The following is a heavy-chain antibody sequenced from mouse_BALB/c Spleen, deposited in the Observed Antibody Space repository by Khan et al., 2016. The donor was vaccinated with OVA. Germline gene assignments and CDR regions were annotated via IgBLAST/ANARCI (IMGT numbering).Heavy chain of an antibody. D-gene: IGHD2-14*01. J-gene: IGHJ2*01. CDR1: GYTFANYW. CDR2: INPSTGYT. V-gene: IGHV1-7*01. CDR3: SRLGSSCGTTDVY. Sequence: QVQLQQSGAELAKPGASVKMSCKASGYTFANYWMHWVKQRPGQGLDWIGYINPSTGYTDYNQKFKAKATLTADKSFSKAYMRLSSLTSGGSAVYCCSRLGSSCGTTDVYWGLCTTHTGSS.